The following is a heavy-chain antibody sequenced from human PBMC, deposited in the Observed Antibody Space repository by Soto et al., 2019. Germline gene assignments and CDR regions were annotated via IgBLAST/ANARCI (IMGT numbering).Heavy chain of an antibody. V-gene: IGHV3-33*01. CDR1: GFTFSSYG. D-gene: IGHD3-22*01. CDR3: ARGVQETRGYYYDSSGYQGFDY. Sequence: GGSLRLSCSASGFTFSSYGMHWVRQAPGKGLEWVAVIWYDGSNKYYADSVKGRFTISRDNSKNTLYLQMNSLRAEDTAVYYCARGVQETRGYYYDSSGYQGFDYWCQGT. CDR2: IWYDGSNK. J-gene: IGHJ4*02.